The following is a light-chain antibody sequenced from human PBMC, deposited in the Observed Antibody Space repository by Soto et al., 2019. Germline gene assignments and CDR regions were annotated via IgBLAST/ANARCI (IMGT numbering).Light chain of an antibody. CDR2: EVS. Sequence: QSVLTQPASVSGSPGQSITISCTGTSSDIGTYKYDSWFQHHPGKAPKLIIFEVSNRPSGISDRFSGFKSANTAYLTISGVQPEDEADYHCSSYTTIKTVVFGGGTKVTVL. CDR1: SSDIGTYKY. V-gene: IGLV2-14*01. J-gene: IGLJ2*01. CDR3: SSYTTIKTVV.